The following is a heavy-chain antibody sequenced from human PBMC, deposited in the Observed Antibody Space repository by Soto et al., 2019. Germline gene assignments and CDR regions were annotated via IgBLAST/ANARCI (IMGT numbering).Heavy chain of an antibody. CDR3: VREKVTMIVGFYYFDY. D-gene: IGHD3-22*01. Sequence: EMQLVESGGGLVQPGESLRLSCAASGFTVSSNYMSWVRQAPGKGREWVSVIYAGGNTHYADSVEGRFTISRDNSNNMLYLQMNSLRAEDTAVFYCVREKVTMIVGFYYFDYWGQGTRVTVSS. J-gene: IGHJ4*02. CDR1: GFTVSSNY. CDR2: IYAGGNT. V-gene: IGHV3-66*01.